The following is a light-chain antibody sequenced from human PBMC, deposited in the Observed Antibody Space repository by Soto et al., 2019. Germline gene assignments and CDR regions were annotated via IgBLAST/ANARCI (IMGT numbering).Light chain of an antibody. Sequence: DIQMTQSPSTLSASVGDRVNITCRASQSMSSWLAWYQQKPGKAPQLLIYDASSLESGVPSRFSGSGSGTEFPLTISSLQPDDFATYYCQQYNSYPWTFGQGTKVEIK. CDR3: QQYNSYPWT. V-gene: IGKV1-5*01. CDR2: DAS. J-gene: IGKJ1*01. CDR1: QSMSSW.